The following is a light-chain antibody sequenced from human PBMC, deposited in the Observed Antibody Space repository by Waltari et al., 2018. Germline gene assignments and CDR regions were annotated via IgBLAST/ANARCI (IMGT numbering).Light chain of an antibody. CDR2: YKSDSDK. Sequence: QAVLTQPSSLSASPGASASLTCTLRSGINVGTYRIYWYQQKPGSPPQYLLSYKSDSDKYQGSGVPSRFSGSKDASANAGSLLISGLQSEDEADYYCMIWHSSAVVFGGGTKLTVL. CDR3: MIWHSSAVV. J-gene: IGLJ2*01. CDR1: SGINVGTYR. V-gene: IGLV5-45*03.